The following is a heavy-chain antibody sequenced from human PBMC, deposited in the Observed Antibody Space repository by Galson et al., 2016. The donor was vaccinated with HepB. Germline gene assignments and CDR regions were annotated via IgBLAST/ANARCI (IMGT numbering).Heavy chain of an antibody. CDR2: VYWDDYK. CDR1: GFSLRTSGEG. D-gene: IGHD6-19*01. CDR3: AHSPTAVSDNFDALDI. Sequence: PALVKPTQTLTLTCTFSGFSLRTSGEGVGWIRQPPGKALEWLALVYWDDYKRYSPSLLSRLTITKDTPKNQVVLTMANMDPVDTGTYYCAHSPTAVSDNFDALDIWGQGTMVTVSS. V-gene: IGHV2-5*02. J-gene: IGHJ3*02.